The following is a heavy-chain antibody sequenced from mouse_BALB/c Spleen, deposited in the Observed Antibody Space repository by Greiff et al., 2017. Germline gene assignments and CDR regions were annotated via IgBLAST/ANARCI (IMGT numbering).Heavy chain of an antibody. CDR3: ASGGITTVVAKGGFDY. V-gene: IGHV1S29*02. CDR1: GYTFTDYN. CDR2: IYPYNGGT. Sequence: VQLQQSGPELVKPGASVKISCKASGYTFTDYNMHWVKQSHGKSLEWIGYIYPYNGGTGYNQKFKSKATLTVDNSSSTAYMELRSLTSEDSAVYYCASGGITTVVAKGGFDYWGQGTTLTVSS. J-gene: IGHJ2*01. D-gene: IGHD1-1*01.